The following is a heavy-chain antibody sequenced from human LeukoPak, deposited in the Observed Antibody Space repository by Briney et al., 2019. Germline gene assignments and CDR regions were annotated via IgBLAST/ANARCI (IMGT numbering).Heavy chain of an antibody. Sequence: GGSLRLSCAASGFTFSSYGMHWVRQAPGKGLEWVAFIRYDGSNKYYADSVKGRFTISRDNSKNTLYLQMNSLRAEDTAVYYCARPVVAATTPDTFDIWGQGTMVTVSS. CDR1: GFTFSSYG. V-gene: IGHV3-30*02. J-gene: IGHJ3*02. CDR3: ARPVVAATTPDTFDI. D-gene: IGHD2-15*01. CDR2: IRYDGSNK.